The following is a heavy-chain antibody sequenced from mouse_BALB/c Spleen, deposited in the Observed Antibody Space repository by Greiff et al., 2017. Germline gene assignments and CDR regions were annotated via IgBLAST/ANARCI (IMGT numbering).Heavy chain of an antibody. CDR2: IWAGGST. V-gene: IGHV2-9*02. CDR1: GFSLTSYG. Sequence: VMLVESGPGLVAPSQSLSITCTVSGFSLTSYGVHWVRQPPGKGLEWLGVIWAGGSTNYNSALMSRLSISKDNSKSQVFLKMNSLQTDDTAMYYCARDRGSPAWFAYWGQGTLVTVSA. CDR3: ARDRGSPAWFAY. D-gene: IGHD3-3*01. J-gene: IGHJ3*01.